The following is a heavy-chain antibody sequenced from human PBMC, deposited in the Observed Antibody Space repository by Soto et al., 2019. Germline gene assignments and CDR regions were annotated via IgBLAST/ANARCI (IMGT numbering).Heavy chain of an antibody. Sequence: EVQLVESGGGLVQPGGSLRLSCAASGFTFSNYWMYWVRQAPGKGLEWVSRINSDGSVSSHADSVKGRLTISRDNVKSTLYLHMDSLRAEDTAVYYCARGDCVGGTCYSLAGSFYYYMDVWGKGTTVTVFS. CDR2: INSDGSVS. V-gene: IGHV3-74*02. J-gene: IGHJ6*03. D-gene: IGHD2-15*01. CDR3: ARGDCVGGTCYSLAGSFYYYMDV. CDR1: GFTFSNYW.